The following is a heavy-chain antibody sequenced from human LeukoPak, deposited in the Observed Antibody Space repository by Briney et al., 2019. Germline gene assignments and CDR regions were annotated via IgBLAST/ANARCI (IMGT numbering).Heavy chain of an antibody. J-gene: IGHJ4*02. CDR1: EFSVGSNY. V-gene: IGHV3-66*04. D-gene: IGHD4/OR15-4a*01. CDR3: ARRAGAYSHPYDY. Sequence: GGSLRLSCAASEFSVGSNYMTWVRQAPGKGLEWVSLIYSGGSTYYADSVKGRFTISRDNSKNTLYLQMNSLRAEDTAVYYCARRAGAYSHPYDYWGQGTLVTASS. CDR2: IYSGGST.